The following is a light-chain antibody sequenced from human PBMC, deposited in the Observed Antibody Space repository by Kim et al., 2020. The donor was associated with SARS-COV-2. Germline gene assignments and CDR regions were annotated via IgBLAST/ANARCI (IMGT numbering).Light chain of an antibody. J-gene: IGLJ1*01. Sequence: QSVLTQPPSLSGASGQTVTISCTGSSSNIGAGYDVEWYQQLPGSAPKLLIFGNTNRPSGIPDRFSGSKSVNTASLTVSGLRAEDEADYFCCAFAGTYNFYVFGSGTKVTVL. V-gene: IGLV1-40*01. CDR2: GNT. CDR3: CAFAGTYNFYV. CDR1: SSNIGAGYD.